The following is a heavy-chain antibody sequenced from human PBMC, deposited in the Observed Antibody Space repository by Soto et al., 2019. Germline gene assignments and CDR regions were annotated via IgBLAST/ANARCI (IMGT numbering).Heavy chain of an antibody. D-gene: IGHD2-2*01. V-gene: IGHV3-30*18. CDR1: GFTFSSYG. CDR3: AKAPAATRRSVPYFDY. Sequence: QVQLVESGGGVVQPGRSLRLSCAASGFTFSSYGMHWVRQAPGKGLEWVAVISYDGSNKYYADSVKGRFTISRDNSKNTLYRQMNSLRAEDTAVYYCAKAPAATRRSVPYFDYWGQGTLVTVSS. J-gene: IGHJ4*02. CDR2: ISYDGSNK.